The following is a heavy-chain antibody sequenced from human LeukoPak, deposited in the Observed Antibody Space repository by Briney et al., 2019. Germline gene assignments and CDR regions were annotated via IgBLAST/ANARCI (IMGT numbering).Heavy chain of an antibody. CDR1: GGSISSSIYS. Sequence: SETLSLTCSVSGGSISSSIYSWGWIRQPPGKGLEWIGSIYHSGNTYYNPSLKSRVTISVDTSKNQFSLKLSSVTAADTAVYYCARLGSWFDPWGQGTLVTVSS. CDR2: IYHSGNT. V-gene: IGHV4-39*01. D-gene: IGHD2-2*03. CDR3: ARLGSWFDP. J-gene: IGHJ5*02.